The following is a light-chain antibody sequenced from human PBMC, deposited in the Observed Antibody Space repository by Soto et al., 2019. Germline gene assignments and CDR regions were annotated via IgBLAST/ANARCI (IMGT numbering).Light chain of an antibody. Sequence: EIVMTQSPATLSVSPGERVTLSCRASQSVSRNLAWYQQKPGQAPRLLIFGASTRATGIPARFSGSGSGTEFTLTISRLQSEDFAVYYCQRYNNWPPWTFGQGTKVEI. J-gene: IGKJ1*01. CDR1: QSVSRN. V-gene: IGKV3-15*01. CDR3: QRYNNWPPWT. CDR2: GAS.